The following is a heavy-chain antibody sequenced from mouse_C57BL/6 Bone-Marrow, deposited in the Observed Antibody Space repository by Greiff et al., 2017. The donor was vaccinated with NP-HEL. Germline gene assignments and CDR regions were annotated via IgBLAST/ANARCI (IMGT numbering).Heavy chain of an antibody. CDR3: ASGSSHSVSDY. CDR2: IYPSDSET. CDR1: GYTFTSYW. J-gene: IGHJ4*01. Sequence: QVQLQQPGAELVRPGSSVKLSCKASGYTFTSYWMDWVKQRPGQGLEWIGNIYPSDSETHYNQKFKDKATLTVDKSSSTAYMQLSSLTSEDSAVYYCASGSSHSVSDYWGQGTSVTVSS. D-gene: IGHD6-2*01. V-gene: IGHV1-61*01.